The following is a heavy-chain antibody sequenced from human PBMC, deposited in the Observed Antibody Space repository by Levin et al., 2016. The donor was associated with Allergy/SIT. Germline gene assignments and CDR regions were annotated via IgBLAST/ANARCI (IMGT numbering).Heavy chain of an antibody. D-gene: IGHD2-8*02. V-gene: IGHV4-61*02. CDR2: ISASGIT. J-gene: IGHJ3*01. CDR3: ARDRGLHCTGGSCRHDAFDV. CDR1: GDSISSGTYY. Sequence: SETLSLTCNVSGDSISSGTYYWSWLRQPAGKGLEWIGRISASGITNYNRSLKSRVTISVDTSQNHFSLKVTSVTAADTAVYYCARDRGLHCTGGSCRHDAFDVWGQGTMVTVSS.